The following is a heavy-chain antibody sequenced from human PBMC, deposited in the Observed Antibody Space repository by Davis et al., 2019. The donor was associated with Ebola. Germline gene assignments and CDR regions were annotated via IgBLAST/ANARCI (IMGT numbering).Heavy chain of an antibody. CDR2: MSDSGSIT. CDR3: ATGELLAEYFQH. D-gene: IGHD1-26*01. Sequence: GGSLRLSCAASGFTFSTYEMNWVRQAPGKGLEWISYMSDSGSITDYTDSVKGRFTISRDNARNSLYLQMNSLRAEDTAVYYCATGELLAEYFQHWGQGTLVTVSS. CDR1: GFTFSTYE. J-gene: IGHJ1*01. V-gene: IGHV3-48*03.